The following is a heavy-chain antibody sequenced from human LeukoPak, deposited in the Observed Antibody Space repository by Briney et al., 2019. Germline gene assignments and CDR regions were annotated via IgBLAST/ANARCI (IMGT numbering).Heavy chain of an antibody. CDR1: GYTFTVYY. V-gene: IGHV1-2*02. J-gene: IGHJ3*02. CDR3: ARVLGYYDSSGYYFLYGAAFDI. Sequence: ASVKVSCKASGYTFTVYYMRLVRHAPGQGLEWMGWINTNSGGTNYVQKFSGKGIITSATSLSTAHMELSRLRSDDTAVYYCARVLGYYDSSGYYFLYGAAFDIWGQGTMVTVSS. D-gene: IGHD3-22*01. CDR2: INTNSGGT.